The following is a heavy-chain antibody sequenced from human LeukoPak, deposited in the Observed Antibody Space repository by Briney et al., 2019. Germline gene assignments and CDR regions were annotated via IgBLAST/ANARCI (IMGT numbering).Heavy chain of an antibody. CDR1: GGSISSYY. D-gene: IGHD2-15*01. J-gene: IGHJ2*01. CDR2: IYYSGST. Sequence: PSETLSLTCTVSGGSISSYYWSWIRQPPGKGLEWIGYIYYSGSTNYNPSLKSRVTISVDTSKNQFSLKLNSVTAADTAVYYCARDATGANWYFDLWGRGTLVTVSS. CDR3: ARDATGANWYFDL. V-gene: IGHV4-59*01.